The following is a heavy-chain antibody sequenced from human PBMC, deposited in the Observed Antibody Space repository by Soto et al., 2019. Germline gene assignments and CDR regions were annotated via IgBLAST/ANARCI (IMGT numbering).Heavy chain of an antibody. D-gene: IGHD6-19*01. CDR3: ARAQVKAVAGTGGGYYSGMDV. CDR1: GGTFSSYA. CDR2: IIPIFGTA. V-gene: IGHV1-69*13. J-gene: IGHJ6*02. Sequence: ASVKVSCKASGGTFSSYAISWVRQAPGQGLEWMGGIIPIFGTANYAQKFQGRVTITADESTSTAYMELSSLRSEDTAVYYCARAQVKAVAGTGGGYYSGMDVWRQGTTVTVSS.